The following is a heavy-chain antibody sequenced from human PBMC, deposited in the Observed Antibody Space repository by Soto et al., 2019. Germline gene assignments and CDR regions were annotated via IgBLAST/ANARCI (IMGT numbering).Heavy chain of an antibody. J-gene: IGHJ5*02. Sequence: XESLKISCKGSGYSVTSYWIGWVRQMPGKGLEWMGIIYPGDSDTRYSPSFQGQVTISADKSISTAYLQWSSLKASDTAMYYCATISTTGTGTGPRWFDHWGQGTLVTVSS. CDR2: IYPGDSDT. CDR1: GYSVTSYW. V-gene: IGHV5-51*01. CDR3: ATISTTGTGTGPRWFDH. D-gene: IGHD1-1*01.